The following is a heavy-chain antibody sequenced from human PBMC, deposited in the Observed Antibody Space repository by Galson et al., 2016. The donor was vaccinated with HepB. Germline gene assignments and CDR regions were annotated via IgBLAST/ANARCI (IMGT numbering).Heavy chain of an antibody. CDR1: GGSISSGDYY. Sequence: TLSLTCTVSGGSISSGDYYWSWIRQPPGKGLEWIGYIFSSESDYYNPSLKSRVTISLDTSKNQFSLTLNSVTAADTAVYYCARNRVNSGSLLIDYWGQGTLVTVSS. CDR3: ARNRVNSGSLLIDY. J-gene: IGHJ4*02. V-gene: IGHV4-30-4*01. CDR2: IFSSESD. D-gene: IGHD1-26*01.